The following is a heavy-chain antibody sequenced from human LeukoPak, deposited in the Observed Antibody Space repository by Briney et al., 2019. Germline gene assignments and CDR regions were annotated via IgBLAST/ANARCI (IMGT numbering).Heavy chain of an antibody. Sequence: PSETLSLTCAVYGGSFSGYYWSWIRQPPGKGLEWIGEINHSGSTNYNPSLKSRVTISIDTSKNQFSLKLSSVTAADTAVYYCARKLIRNWFDSWGQGTLVTVSS. V-gene: IGHV4-34*01. J-gene: IGHJ5*01. CDR2: INHSGST. CDR1: GGSFSGYY. CDR3: ARKLIRNWFDS.